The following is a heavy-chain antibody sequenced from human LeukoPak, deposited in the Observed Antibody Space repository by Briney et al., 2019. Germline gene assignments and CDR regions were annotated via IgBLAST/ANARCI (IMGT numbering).Heavy chain of an antibody. CDR2: IYYSGST. V-gene: IGHV4-59*01. Sequence: SETLSLTCTVSGGSISNYYWSWIRQPPGKGLEWIGYIYYSGSTNYNPSLKSRVTISVDTSKNQFSLKLSSVTAADTAVYYCARGVSYYDSTGYKHWGQGTLVTVSS. J-gene: IGHJ1*01. CDR3: ARGVSYYDSTGYKH. CDR1: GGSISNYY. D-gene: IGHD3-22*01.